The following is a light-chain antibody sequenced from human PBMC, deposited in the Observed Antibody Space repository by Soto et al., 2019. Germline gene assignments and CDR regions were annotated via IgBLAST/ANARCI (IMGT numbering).Light chain of an antibody. J-gene: IGKJ2*02. CDR1: QGLLHSNGDTF. Sequence: DVVMTQSPLSLPVTLGQPASISCRSSQGLLHSNGDTFLSWFQQRTGQSPRRLIYQVSNRDSGVPDTFSGSGSGTDFTLTISRVEAEDVEIYYCMQGTYWPCTFGQGTKLEI. CDR2: QVS. V-gene: IGKV2-30*02. CDR3: MQGTYWPCT.